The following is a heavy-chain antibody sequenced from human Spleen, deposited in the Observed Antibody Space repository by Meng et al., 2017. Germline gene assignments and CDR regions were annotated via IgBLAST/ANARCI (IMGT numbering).Heavy chain of an antibody. CDR1: GGSFSAYY. J-gene: IGHJ4*02. V-gene: IGHV4-34*01. CDR3: AVKDYTFWSGYSSYY. D-gene: IGHD3-3*01. Sequence: QVQLQQWGTGLLKPSETLSPTCAGYGGSFSAYYWSWIRQSPGKGLEWIGDIDHRGSTNYNPTLKSRVTISVGTSKGHFSLKLTSVTAADTAIYYCAVKDYTFWSGYSSYYWGQGTLVTVSS. CDR2: IDHRGST.